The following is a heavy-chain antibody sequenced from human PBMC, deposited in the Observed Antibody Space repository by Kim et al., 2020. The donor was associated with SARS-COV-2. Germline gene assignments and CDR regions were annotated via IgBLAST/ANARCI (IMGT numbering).Heavy chain of an antibody. CDR3: GRGAEGYSSTWYFDL. CDR1: GGSISSYY. CDR2: IYYSGST. J-gene: IGHJ2*01. D-gene: IGHD6-19*01. V-gene: IGHV4-59*13. Sequence: SETLSLTCTVSGGSISSYYWSWIRQPPGKGLEWIGYIYYSGSTNYNPSLKSRVTISVDTSKNQFSLKLSSVTAADTAVYYCGRGAEGYSSTWYFDLRGRGTLVTVSS.